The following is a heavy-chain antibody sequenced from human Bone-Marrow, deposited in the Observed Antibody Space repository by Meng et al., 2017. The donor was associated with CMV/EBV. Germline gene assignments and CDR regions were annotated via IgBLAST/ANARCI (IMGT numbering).Heavy chain of an antibody. D-gene: IGHD2-2*02. V-gene: IGHV3-53*01. CDR3: AKTGGDIVVVPAAIYYYYYGMDV. Sequence: ETLSLTCAASGFTVSSNYMSWVRQAPGKGLEWVSVIYSGGSTYYADSVKGRFTISRDNSKNTLYLQMNSLRAEDTAVYYCAKTGGDIVVVPAAIYYYYYGMDVWGQGTTVTVSS. CDR1: GFTVSSNY. CDR2: IYSGGST. J-gene: IGHJ6*02.